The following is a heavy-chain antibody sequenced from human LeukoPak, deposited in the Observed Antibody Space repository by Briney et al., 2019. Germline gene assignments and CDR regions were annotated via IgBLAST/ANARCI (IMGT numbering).Heavy chain of an antibody. D-gene: IGHD3-22*01. Sequence: GGSLRLSCAASGFTFSNAWMSWVRQAPGKGLEWVGRIKSKTDGGTTDYAAPVKGRFTISRDDSKNTLYLQMNSLRAEDTAVYYCAKDLTYYYDTMGYWGQGTLVTVSS. CDR1: GFTFSNAW. CDR3: AKDLTYYYDTMGY. J-gene: IGHJ4*02. CDR2: IKSKTDGGTT. V-gene: IGHV3-15*01.